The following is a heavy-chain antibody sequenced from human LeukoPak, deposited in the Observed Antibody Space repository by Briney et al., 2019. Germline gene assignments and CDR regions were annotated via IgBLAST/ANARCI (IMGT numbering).Heavy chain of an antibody. J-gene: IGHJ3*02. CDR3: ARDRSILSNAFDI. D-gene: IGHD3-3*01. V-gene: IGHV1-2*02. CDR2: INPNSGGT. CDR1: GYTFTGCY. Sequence: GASVKASCKASGYTFTGCYMHWVRQAPGQGLEWMGWINPNSGGTNYAQKFQGRVTMTRDTSISTAYMELSRLRSDDTAVYYCARDRSILSNAFDIWGQGTMVTVSS.